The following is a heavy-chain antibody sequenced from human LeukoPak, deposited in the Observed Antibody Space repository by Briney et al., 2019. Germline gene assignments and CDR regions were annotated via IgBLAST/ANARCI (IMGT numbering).Heavy chain of an antibody. CDR3: ARHRAYSSSSPFDY. CDR1: GGSISSFY. CDR2: IYYTGST. V-gene: IGHV4-59*08. J-gene: IGHJ4*02. Sequence: PSETLSLTCSVSGGSISSFYWSWIRQPPGKGLEWIGYIYYTGSTNYNPSLKSRVTMFVDMSKNQFSLRLSSVTAADTAVYYCARHRAYSSSSPFDYWGQGTLVTVSS. D-gene: IGHD6-6*01.